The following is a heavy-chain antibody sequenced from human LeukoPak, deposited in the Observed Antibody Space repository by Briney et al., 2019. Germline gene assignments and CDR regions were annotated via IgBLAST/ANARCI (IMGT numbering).Heavy chain of an antibody. CDR3: ARDKQSVAAPYYYGMDV. D-gene: IGHD6-19*01. Sequence: GASVKVSCKASGYTFTSYFMHWVRQAPGQGLEWMGIINPSGGSTSYAQKFQGRVTMTRDPSTSTVYMELSSLRAEDTAVYYCARDKQSVAAPYYYGMDVWGQGTTVTVSS. J-gene: IGHJ6*02. CDR1: GYTFTSYF. V-gene: IGHV1-46*01. CDR2: INPSGGST.